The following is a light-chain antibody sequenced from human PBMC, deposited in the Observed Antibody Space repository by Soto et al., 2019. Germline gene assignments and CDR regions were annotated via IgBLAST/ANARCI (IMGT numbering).Light chain of an antibody. CDR3: QQRYNWPGT. CDR1: QSVDIN. CDR2: DAS. J-gene: IGKJ1*01. V-gene: IGKV3-11*01. Sequence: EIVMTQSPATLSVSPGERVTLSCRASQSVDINLAWYQQKPGQAPRLLIHDASNRATGVPVRFSGSGSETDFTLTISSLEPEDSAVYYCQQRYNWPGTFGQGTKVDI.